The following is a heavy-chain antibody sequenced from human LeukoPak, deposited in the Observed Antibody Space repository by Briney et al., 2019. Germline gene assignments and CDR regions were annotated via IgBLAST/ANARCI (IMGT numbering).Heavy chain of an antibody. CDR2: ISSSGSTI. CDR3: ARGGTYGFY. V-gene: IGHV3-48*03. D-gene: IGHD3-16*01. J-gene: IGHJ4*02. Sequence: GGSLRLSCAASGFTFSSYEMNWVRQAPGKGLEWVSYISSSGSTIYYADSVKGRFTISRDNAKNTVNLQMNSLRAEDTGVYYCARGGTYGFYWGQGTLVIVSS. CDR1: GFTFSSYE.